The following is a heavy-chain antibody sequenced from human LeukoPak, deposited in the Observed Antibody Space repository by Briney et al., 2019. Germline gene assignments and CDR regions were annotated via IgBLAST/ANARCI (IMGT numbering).Heavy chain of an antibody. Sequence: PGGSLRLSCAASGFTFSSYTMNWVRQAPGKGLEWVSFISRSSDFTYYADSVKGRVTISRDNSKNTLYLQMNRSRAEDTAVYFWTKGAPRGGYYYALDVWGQGTTVIVSS. J-gene: IGHJ6*02. V-gene: IGHV3-23*01. CDR2: ISRSSDFT. D-gene: IGHD3-10*01. CDR3: TKGAPRGGYYYALDV. CDR1: GFTFSSYT.